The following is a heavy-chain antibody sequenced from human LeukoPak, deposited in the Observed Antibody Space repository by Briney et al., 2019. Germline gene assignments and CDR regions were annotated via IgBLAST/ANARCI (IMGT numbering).Heavy chain of an antibody. Sequence: GGSPRLSCAASGFAFSSHAMTWVRQAPGKGLEWVSTISVSGGTTSYADSVKGRFTISRDNAKNALYLQMNSLRAEDTAVYYCARSPRHDYGGSWYFDLWGRGTLVTVSS. V-gene: IGHV3-23*01. D-gene: IGHD4-23*01. CDR1: GFAFSSHA. CDR2: ISVSGGTT. J-gene: IGHJ2*01. CDR3: ARSPRHDYGGSWYFDL.